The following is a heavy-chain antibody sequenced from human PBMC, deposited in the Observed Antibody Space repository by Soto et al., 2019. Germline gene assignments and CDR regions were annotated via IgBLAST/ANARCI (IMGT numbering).Heavy chain of an antibody. CDR2: INPSGGST. Sequence: VASVKVSCKASGYTFTSYYMDWVRQAPGQGLEWMGIINPSGGSTSYAQKFQGRVTMTRDTSTSTVYMELSSLRSEDTAVYYCARDPRVPDAFDIWGQGTMVTVSS. V-gene: IGHV1-46*03. CDR1: GYTFTSYY. CDR3: ARDPRVPDAFDI. J-gene: IGHJ3*02. D-gene: IGHD1-1*01.